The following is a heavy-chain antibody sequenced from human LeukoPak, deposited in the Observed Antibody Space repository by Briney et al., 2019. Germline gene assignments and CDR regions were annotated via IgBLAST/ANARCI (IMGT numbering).Heavy chain of an antibody. CDR2: IIPIFGTA. Sequence: SVKVSCKASGGTFSSYAISWVRQAPGQGLEWMGGIIPIFGTANYAQKFQGRVTITADKSTSTAYMELSSLRSEDTAVYYCARGMYYYDSSGYYYGYYYYYMDVWGKGTTVTVSS. D-gene: IGHD3-22*01. V-gene: IGHV1-69*06. J-gene: IGHJ6*03. CDR1: GGTFSSYA. CDR3: ARGMYYYDSSGYYYGYYYYYMDV.